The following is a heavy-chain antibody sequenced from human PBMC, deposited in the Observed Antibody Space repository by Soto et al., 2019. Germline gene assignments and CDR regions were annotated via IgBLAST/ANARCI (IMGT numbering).Heavy chain of an antibody. CDR1: GFSFSSAW. V-gene: IGHV3-15*07. Sequence: EVQLLESGGGLVKPGGSLRLSCAASGFSFSSAWMNWVRQAPGKGLEWVGRIRTKPEGETTDYPAPVTGRLTISRDDSKTTLYLQMTSLKIEDTAVYYCTTGSNEGYWGQGTLVTVSS. CDR3: TTGSNEGY. CDR2: IRTKPEGETT. D-gene: IGHD1-1*01. J-gene: IGHJ4*02.